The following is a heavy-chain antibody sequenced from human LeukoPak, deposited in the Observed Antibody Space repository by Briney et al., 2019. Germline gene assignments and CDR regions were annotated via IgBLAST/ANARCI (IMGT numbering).Heavy chain of an antibody. J-gene: IGHJ5*02. CDR1: GYSISSGYF. CDR3: ARGRRESRKPLMNWFDP. Sequence: NPSETLSLTCTVSGYSISSGYFWGWIRQPPGKWLECIGTIYHSGSTYYNPSLKSRVTISVDTSKNQFSLKLNSVTAADTAVYYCARGRRESRKPLMNWFDPWGQGTLVTVSS. CDR2: IYHSGST. V-gene: IGHV4-38-2*02. D-gene: IGHD1-14*01.